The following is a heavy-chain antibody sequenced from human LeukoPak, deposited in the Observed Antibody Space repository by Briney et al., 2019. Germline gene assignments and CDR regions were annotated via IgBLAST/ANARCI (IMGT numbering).Heavy chain of an antibody. CDR2: IRYDGSNK. V-gene: IGHV3-30*02. D-gene: IGHD2-2*01. CDR1: GFTFSSYG. CDR3: AGTGSCSSNSCPAFDY. Sequence: PGGSLRLSCAASGFTFSSYGMHWVRQAPGKGLEWVAFIRYDGSNKYYADSVKGRFTISRDNSKNALFLQMNSLRAEDTALYYCAGTGSCSSNSCPAFDYWGQGTLVTVSS. J-gene: IGHJ4*02.